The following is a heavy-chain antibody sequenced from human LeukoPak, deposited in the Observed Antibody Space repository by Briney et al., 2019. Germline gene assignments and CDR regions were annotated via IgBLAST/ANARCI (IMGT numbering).Heavy chain of an antibody. D-gene: IGHD6-19*01. CDR3: AKSPQQWLVWEYYFDY. CDR2: ISGSGGST. Sequence: GGSLRLSCAASGFTFSNYAMSWVRQAPGKGLEWVSAISGSGGSTYYADSVKGRFTISRDNSKNTLYLQMNSLRAEDTAVYYCAKSPQQWLVWEYYFDYWGQGTLVTVSS. V-gene: IGHV3-23*01. CDR1: GFTFSNYA. J-gene: IGHJ4*02.